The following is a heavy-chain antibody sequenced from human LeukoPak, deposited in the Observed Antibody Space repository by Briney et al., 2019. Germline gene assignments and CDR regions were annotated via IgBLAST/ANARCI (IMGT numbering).Heavy chain of an antibody. CDR1: GGSISSNSYY. CDR2: VYYSGST. CDR3: ARESLTWLQSRTSWFDP. V-gene: IGHV4-39*07. J-gene: IGHJ5*02. Sequence: PSETLSLTCTVSGGSISSNSYYWAWIRQPPGKGLEWIGSVYYSGSTYYNPSLKSRVTISVDSSKNQFSLRLSSVTAADTAVYYCARESLTWLQSRTSWFDPWGQGTLVTVSS. D-gene: IGHD5-24*01.